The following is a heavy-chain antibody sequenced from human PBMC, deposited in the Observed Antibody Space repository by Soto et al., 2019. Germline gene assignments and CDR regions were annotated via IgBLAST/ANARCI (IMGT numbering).Heavy chain of an antibody. Sequence: PSALLSLTCTVSGGSISSGDDYRSWIRQPPGQGLEWMGYISYSGSTYYHPSLKSRVTISVDKSKNQCSLKLSSGTAANTAVYYCAREGYSGYDSEGGFDYWGQGTLVTVSS. D-gene: IGHD5-12*01. CDR1: GGSISSGDDY. J-gene: IGHJ4*02. V-gene: IGHV4-30-4*01. CDR2: ISYSGST. CDR3: AREGYSGYDSEGGFDY.